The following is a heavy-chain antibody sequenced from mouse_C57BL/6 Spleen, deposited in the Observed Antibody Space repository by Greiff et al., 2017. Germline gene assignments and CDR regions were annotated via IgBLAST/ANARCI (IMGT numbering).Heavy chain of an antibody. CDR3: ARGYGSSEGYFDV. J-gene: IGHJ1*03. V-gene: IGHV1-18*01. CDR1: GYTFTDYN. CDR2: INPNNGGT. D-gene: IGHD1-1*01. Sequence: VQLKESGPELVKPGASVKIPCKASGYTFTDYNMDWVKQSHGKSLEWIGDINPNNGGTIYNQKFKGKATLTVDKSSSTAYMELRSLTSEDTAVYYSARGYGSSEGYFDVWGTGTSVTVSS.